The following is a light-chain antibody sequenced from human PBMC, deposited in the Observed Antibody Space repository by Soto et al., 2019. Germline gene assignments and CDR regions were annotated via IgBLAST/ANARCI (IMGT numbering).Light chain of an antibody. CDR1: SSNIGNNY. CDR2: DND. CDR3: ATWDRSLSVGV. Sequence: QSVLTQPPSVSAAPGQKVTISSSGSSSNIGNNYVFWYQQLPGTAPKLLIYDNDKRPSGIPDRFSGSKSGTSATLGITGLQPRDEADYYCATWDRSLSVGVFGGGTKLTVL. V-gene: IGLV1-51*01. J-gene: IGLJ2*01.